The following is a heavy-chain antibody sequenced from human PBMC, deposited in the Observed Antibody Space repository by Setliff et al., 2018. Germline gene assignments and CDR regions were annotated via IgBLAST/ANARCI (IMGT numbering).Heavy chain of an antibody. V-gene: IGHV1-2*06. J-gene: IGHJ4*01. CDR2: INPKNGNI. Sequence: ASVKVSCKAFRYTFNDYYIHWVRQTPGQGLEWMGRINPKNGNIFYAPKFAGRVTMPRDTPISTVYMELSLLTSDDTAVYFCARRDGRSGYLGFDLWGHGSLVTVSS. CDR3: ARRDGRSGYLGFDL. CDR1: RYTFNDYY. D-gene: IGHD3-22*01.